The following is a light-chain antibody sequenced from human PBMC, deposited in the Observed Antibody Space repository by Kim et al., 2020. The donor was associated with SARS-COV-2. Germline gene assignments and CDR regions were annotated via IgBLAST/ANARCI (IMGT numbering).Light chain of an antibody. V-gene: IGLV2-8*01. J-gene: IGLJ1*01. CDR3: SSYAGSNNFV. Sequence: QSALTQPPSASGSPGQSVTISCTGTSSDVGGHNYVSWYQQHPGKAPKLMIYEVSRRPSGVPVRFSGSKSGNTASLTVSGLQAEDEADYYCSSYAGSNNFVFGTGTKVTVL. CDR1: SSDVGGHNY. CDR2: EVS.